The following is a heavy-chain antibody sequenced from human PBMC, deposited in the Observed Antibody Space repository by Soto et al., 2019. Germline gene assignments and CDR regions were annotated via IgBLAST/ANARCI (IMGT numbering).Heavy chain of an antibody. CDR2: ISGSGGST. V-gene: IGHV3-23*01. J-gene: IGHJ4*02. Sequence: GGCMRLSCAACGVSLSTYPMSLVRQAPGKGLEWVSGISGSGGSTYHADSVKGRFTISRDSSKNMLYLQMNSLRAEDTAVYYCPKAVAPPKGRSYFDSWGQGTLVTVSS. D-gene: IGHD6-19*01. CDR3: PKAVAPPKGRSYFDS. CDR1: GVSLSTYP.